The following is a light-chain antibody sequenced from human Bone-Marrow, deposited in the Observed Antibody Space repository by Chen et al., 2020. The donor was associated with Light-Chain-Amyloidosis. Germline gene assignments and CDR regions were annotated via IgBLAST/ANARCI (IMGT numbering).Light chain of an antibody. V-gene: IGLV3-25*03. Sequence: SYELTQPPSVSVSPGQTASITCSGDDLPTKYAYWYQQKPGQAPVLVIHRDTDRPSGIHERVCCSGSRTTATLTSSGVQAEDEAGYHCQSADSSGTYEVIFGGGSKLTVL. CDR2: RDT. CDR1: DLPTKY. CDR3: QSADSSGTYEVI. J-gene: IGLJ2*01.